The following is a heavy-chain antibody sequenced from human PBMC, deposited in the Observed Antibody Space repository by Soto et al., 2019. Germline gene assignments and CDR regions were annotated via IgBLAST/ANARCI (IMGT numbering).Heavy chain of an antibody. Sequence: GASVKVSCKASGYTFTSYYMHAVRQTPGQGLEWMGIINPSGGSTSYAQKFQGRVTMTRDTSTSTVYMELSSLRSEDTAVYYCARDNVRRQLEMAVNYYYYGMDVWGQGTTVNVSS. CDR3: ARDNVRRQLEMAVNYYYYGMDV. V-gene: IGHV1-46*01. D-gene: IGHD3-10*01. CDR2: INPSGGST. J-gene: IGHJ6*02. CDR1: GYTFTSYY.